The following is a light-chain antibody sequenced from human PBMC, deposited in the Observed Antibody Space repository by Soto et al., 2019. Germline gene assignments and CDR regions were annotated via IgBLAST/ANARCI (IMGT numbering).Light chain of an antibody. CDR3: AAWDASLICYV. Sequence: QSVLTQPPSASGTPGQRVTISCSGSSSNIGSKTVNWYQQLPGTVPKLLIYNSYQRPSGVPDRFSGSKSGTSASLAISGLQSEDEADYYCAAWDASLICYVFGAWRKVPVL. CDR1: SSNIGSKT. V-gene: IGLV1-44*01. J-gene: IGLJ1*01. CDR2: NSY.